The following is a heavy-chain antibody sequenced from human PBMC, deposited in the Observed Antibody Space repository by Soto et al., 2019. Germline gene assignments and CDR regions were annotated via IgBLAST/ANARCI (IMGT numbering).Heavy chain of an antibody. CDR3: ARELGAASTHFDY. J-gene: IGHJ4*02. Sequence: GGSLRLSCAASGFTFSSYAMNWVRQAPGQGLEWMGWINTNTGNPTYAQGFTGRFVFSLDTSVSTAYLQICSLKAEDTAVYYCARELGAASTHFDYWGQGTLVTVSS. D-gene: IGHD1-26*01. V-gene: IGHV7-4-1*01. CDR2: INTNTGNP. CDR1: GFTFSSYA.